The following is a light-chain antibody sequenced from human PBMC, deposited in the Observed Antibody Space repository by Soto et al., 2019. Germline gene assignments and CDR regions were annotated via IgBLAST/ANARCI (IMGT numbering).Light chain of an antibody. V-gene: IGKV3-11*01. CDR2: DVS. CDR3: QQRSNWPPLT. CDR1: QSVTSY. Sequence: EIVLTQSPATLSLSPGERATLSCRASQSVTSYLAWYQQKPGQAPRLLIYDVSNRATGIPARFSGSGSGTDFTLTISSLEPEDFAVYYCQQRSNWPPLTFGGGTKVEIK. J-gene: IGKJ4*01.